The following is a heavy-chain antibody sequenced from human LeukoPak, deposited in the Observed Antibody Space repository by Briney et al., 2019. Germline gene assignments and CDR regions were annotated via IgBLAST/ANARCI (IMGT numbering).Heavy chain of an antibody. CDR2: IDSGGST. D-gene: IGHD6-19*01. Sequence: GGSLRLSCVASGFTFTNYAMIWVRQAPGKGLEWVSVIDSGGSTYYADSVRGRFTISRDNSKNTLYLQMNSLRAEDTAVYYCARVGYSSGWLRDWGQGTLVTVSS. V-gene: IGHV3-53*01. J-gene: IGHJ4*02. CDR3: ARVGYSSGWLRD. CDR1: GFTFTNYA.